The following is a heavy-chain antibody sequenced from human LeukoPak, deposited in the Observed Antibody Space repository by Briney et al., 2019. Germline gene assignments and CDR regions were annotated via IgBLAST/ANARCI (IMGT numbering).Heavy chain of an antibody. Sequence: ASVKVSCKASGYTFTSYAVNWVRQAPGQGLEWTGWINTNTGNPTYAQGFTGRFVFSLDTSVSTAYLQISSLKAEDTAVYYCARNEYYDSSGYSSPWGQGTLVTVSS. CDR3: ARNEYYDSSGYSSP. CDR1: GYTFTSYA. J-gene: IGHJ4*02. V-gene: IGHV7-4-1*02. CDR2: INTNTGNP. D-gene: IGHD3-22*01.